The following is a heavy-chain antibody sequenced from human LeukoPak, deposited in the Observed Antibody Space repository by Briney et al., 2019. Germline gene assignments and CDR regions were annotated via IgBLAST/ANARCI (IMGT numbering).Heavy chain of an antibody. CDR2: TRNKANSYTT. J-gene: IGHJ4*02. D-gene: IGHD6-6*01. V-gene: IGHV3-72*01. Sequence: GGSLRLSCAASGFTFSDHYMDWVRQAPGKGLEWVGRTRNKANSYTTEYAASVKGRFTISRDDSKNSLYLQMNSLKTEDTAVYYCAMSIAARPGYFDYWGQGTLVTVSS. CDR3: AMSIAARPGYFDY. CDR1: GFTFSDHY.